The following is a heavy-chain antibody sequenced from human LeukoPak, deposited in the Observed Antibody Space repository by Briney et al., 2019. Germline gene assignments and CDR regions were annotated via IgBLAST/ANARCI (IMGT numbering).Heavy chain of an antibody. CDR1: GFIFSDYI. CDR2: VRRKDKSYTT. V-gene: IGHV3-72*01. J-gene: IGHJ3*02. CDR3: SRDGSGSDWSAFDI. D-gene: IGHD1-1*01. Sequence: GGSLRLSCAASGFIFSDYIMDWVRQAPGKGLEWVGRVRRKDKSYTTKYAPSVEGRFTISRDDSQSSVYLRMNSLRSEDTAVYYCSRDGSGSDWSAFDIWGQGTVVVVSS.